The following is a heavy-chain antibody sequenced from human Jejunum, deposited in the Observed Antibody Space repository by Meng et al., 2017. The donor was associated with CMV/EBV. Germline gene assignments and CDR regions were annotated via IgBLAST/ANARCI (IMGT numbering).Heavy chain of an antibody. CDR2: ISTYNGKT. CDR3: ARGIVGTTIDL. D-gene: IGHD1-26*01. CDR1: GYTFFSYD. J-gene: IGHJ5*02. V-gene: IGHV1-18*01. Sequence: QVQLGQSWTEVTKPGASVKVSCKASGYTFFSYDITWVRTAPGQGLEWMGWISTYNGKTNFAQKLLGRVTMTTDTSTNTAYMELRSLRSDDTAIYYCARGIVGTTIDLWGRGTLVTVSS.